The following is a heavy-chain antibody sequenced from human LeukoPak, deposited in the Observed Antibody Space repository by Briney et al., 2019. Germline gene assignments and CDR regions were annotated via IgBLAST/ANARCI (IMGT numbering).Heavy chain of an antibody. Sequence: ASVKVSCKASGGTFSSYAISWVRQAPGQGLEWMGRLIPILGIANYAQKFQGRVTITADKSTSTAYMELSSLRSEDTAVYYCARDSVVPAANLWFDPWGQGTLVTVSS. V-gene: IGHV1-69*04. CDR1: GGTFSSYA. D-gene: IGHD2-2*01. J-gene: IGHJ5*02. CDR3: ARDSVVPAANLWFDP. CDR2: LIPILGIA.